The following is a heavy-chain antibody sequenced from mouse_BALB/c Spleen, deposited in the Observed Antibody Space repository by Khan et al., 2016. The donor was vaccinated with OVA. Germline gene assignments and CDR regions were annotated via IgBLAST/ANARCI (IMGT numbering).Heavy chain of an antibody. CDR2: ISSGGST. J-gene: IGHJ2*01. CDR3: EREAYRYDENYFDY. V-gene: IGHV5-6-5*01. Sequence: VQLKESGGDLVKPGGSLKLSCAASGFTFSSYVMSWVRQTPEKRLEWVASISSGGSTYYPDSVKGRFTISRDNARNILYKKMSNQRSENTAMYYGEREAYRYDENYFDYWGQGTTLTVSS. CDR1: GFTFSSYV. D-gene: IGHD2-14*01.